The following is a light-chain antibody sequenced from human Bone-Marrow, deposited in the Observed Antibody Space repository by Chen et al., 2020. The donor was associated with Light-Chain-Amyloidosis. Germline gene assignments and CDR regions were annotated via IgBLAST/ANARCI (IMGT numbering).Light chain of an antibody. J-gene: IGLJ3*02. Sequence: QSALTQPASVSGSPGQSITISCTGSSSDVGTYNLVSWYHHHPGKAPKLIIYEAKKRPSGVSNRFSGSRSGYTASLTISGLQAEDEADYYCCSYAGRGKMFGGGTKLTVL. CDR3: CSYAGRGKM. V-gene: IGLV2-23*01. CDR2: EAK. CDR1: SSDVGTYNL.